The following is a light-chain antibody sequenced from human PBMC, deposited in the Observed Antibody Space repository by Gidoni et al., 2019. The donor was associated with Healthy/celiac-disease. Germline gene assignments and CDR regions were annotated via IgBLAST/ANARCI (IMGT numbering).Light chain of an antibody. CDR3: QQYGSSPPLT. V-gene: IGKV3-20*01. CDR2: GAS. CDR1: QRVSSSY. Sequence: VLTPSPGTLSLSPVERATLSCRASQRVSSSYLAWYQQNPGQAPRPLIYGASSRGTGIPDRFSGSGSGTEFTITISRLEPEDVAVYYCQQYGSSPPLTFGGGTKVEIK. J-gene: IGKJ4*01.